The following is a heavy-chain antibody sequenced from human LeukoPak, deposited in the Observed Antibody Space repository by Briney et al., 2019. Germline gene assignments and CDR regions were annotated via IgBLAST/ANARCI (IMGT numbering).Heavy chain of an antibody. CDR1: GFTFSSYG. CDR2: ISYDGSNK. J-gene: IGHJ4*02. D-gene: IGHD1-26*01. Sequence: GSLRLSCAASGFTFSSYGMHWVRQAPGKGLEWVAVISYDGSNKYYADSVKGRFTISRDNSKNTLYLQMNSLRAEDTAIYYCAKDGGRRDDYWGQGTLVTVSS. V-gene: IGHV3-30*18. CDR3: AKDGGRRDDY.